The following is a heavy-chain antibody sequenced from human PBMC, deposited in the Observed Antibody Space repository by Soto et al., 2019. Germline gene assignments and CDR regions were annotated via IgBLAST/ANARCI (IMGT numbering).Heavy chain of an antibody. CDR3: ARELGYCSSSSCWSAD. CDR2: IKQEGSET. J-gene: IGHJ4*02. V-gene: IGHV3-7*01. CDR1: GLTLKTFG. D-gene: IGHD2-2*01. Sequence: GGSLRLSCAASGLTLKTFGLPGSGKAQGKGVEWVANIKQEGSETYYGDSVEGRFTISRDNAKNSVYLQMNSLRVEDTAVYYCARELGYCSSSSCWSADWGQGTLVTVSS.